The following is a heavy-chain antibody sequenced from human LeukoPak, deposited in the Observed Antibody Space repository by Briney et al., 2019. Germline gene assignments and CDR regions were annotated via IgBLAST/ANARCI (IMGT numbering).Heavy chain of an antibody. CDR1: GFTFSSYS. J-gene: IGHJ4*02. V-gene: IGHV3-21*05. Sequence: GGSLRLSCAASGFTFSSYSMNWVRQAPGKGLEWVSYISSSSSYIYYADSVKGRFTISRDNAKNSLYLQMNSLRAEDTAVYYCARDELWSGSAVGYWGQGTLVTVSS. CDR3: ARDELWSGSAVGY. CDR2: ISSSSSYI. D-gene: IGHD3-3*01.